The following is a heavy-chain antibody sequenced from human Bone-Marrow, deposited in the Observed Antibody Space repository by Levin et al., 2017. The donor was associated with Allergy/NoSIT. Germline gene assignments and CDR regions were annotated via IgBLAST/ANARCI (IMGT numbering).Heavy chain of an antibody. J-gene: IGHJ5*02. CDR2: ISGSGGST. Sequence: GGSLRLSCAASGFTFSSYAMSWVRQAPGKGLEWVSAISGSGGSTYYADSVKGRFTISRDNSKNTLYLQMNSLRAEDTAVYYCAKPTAYGSGSYRGPYNWFDPWGQGTLVTVSS. V-gene: IGHV3-23*01. CDR3: AKPTAYGSGSYRGPYNWFDP. D-gene: IGHD3-10*01. CDR1: GFTFSSYA.